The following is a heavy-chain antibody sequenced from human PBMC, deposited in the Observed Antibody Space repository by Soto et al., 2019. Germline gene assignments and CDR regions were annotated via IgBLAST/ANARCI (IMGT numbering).Heavy chain of an antibody. Sequence: GSLRLACAASGFSFSTYSMNWVRQAPGKGLEWVSFISSSGDTIHYADSVKGRFTVSRDNAKNSLYLQMNSLRDEDTAVYYCACLAWFGDPVPPFDCWGQGTVVTVSS. J-gene: IGHJ4*02. V-gene: IGHV3-48*02. CDR2: ISSSGDTI. CDR3: ACLAWFGDPVPPFDC. D-gene: IGHD3-10*01. CDR1: GFSFSTYS.